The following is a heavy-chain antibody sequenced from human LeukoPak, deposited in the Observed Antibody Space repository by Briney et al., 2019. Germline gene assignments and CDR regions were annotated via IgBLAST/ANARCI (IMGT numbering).Heavy chain of an antibody. J-gene: IGHJ5*02. V-gene: IGHV4-34*01. CDR3: ARGRRVFWSGYWFDP. D-gene: IGHD3-3*01. Sequence: PSETLSLTCAVYGGSFSGYYWSWIRQPPGKGLEWIGEINHSGSTNYNPSLKSRVTISVDTSKNQFSLKLSSVTAADTAVYYCARGRRVFWSGYWFDPWGQGTLVTVSS. CDR2: INHSGST. CDR1: GGSFSGYY.